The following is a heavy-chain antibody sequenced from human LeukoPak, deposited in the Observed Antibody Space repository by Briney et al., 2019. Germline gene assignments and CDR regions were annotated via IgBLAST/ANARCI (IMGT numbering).Heavy chain of an antibody. V-gene: IGHV3-7*04. CDR3: ARGASY. J-gene: IGHJ4*02. CDR2: IKPDGSEK. CDR1: GSTFSSYS. Sequence: GGSLRLSCAVSGSTFSSYSMNWVRQAPGKGPEWVANIKPDGSEKFYVDSVKGRFTVSRDNAKNLLYLQMNSLRAEDTALYYCARGASYWGQGTLVTVSS.